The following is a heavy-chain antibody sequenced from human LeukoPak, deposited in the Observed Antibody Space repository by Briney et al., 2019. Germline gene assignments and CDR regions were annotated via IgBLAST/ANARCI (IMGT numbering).Heavy chain of an antibody. Sequence: SETLSLTCAVYGGSFSGYYWSWIRQPPGKGLEWIGEINHSGSTNYNPSLKSRVTISVDTSKNQFSLKLSSVTAADTAAYYCARQSSSGWYLSSAFDIWGQGTMVTVSS. CDR3: ARQSSSGWYLSSAFDI. J-gene: IGHJ3*02. CDR2: INHSGST. CDR1: GGSFSGYY. D-gene: IGHD6-19*01. V-gene: IGHV4-34*01.